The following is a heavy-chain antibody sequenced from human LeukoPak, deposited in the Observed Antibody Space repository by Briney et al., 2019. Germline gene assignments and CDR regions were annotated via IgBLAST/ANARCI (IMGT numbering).Heavy chain of an antibody. CDR3: ARMSGYCSGDSCYGNNWFDP. J-gene: IGHJ5*02. CDR1: GGTFSSYA. CDR2: IIPIFGTA. Sequence: VASVRVSCKASGGTFSSYAITWVRQAPGQGLEWMGGIIPIFGTANYAQKFQGRVTITADESTGTAYMELSRLTSEDTAVYYCARMSGYCSGDSCYGNNWFDPWGQGTLVTVSS. D-gene: IGHD2-15*01. V-gene: IGHV1-69*13.